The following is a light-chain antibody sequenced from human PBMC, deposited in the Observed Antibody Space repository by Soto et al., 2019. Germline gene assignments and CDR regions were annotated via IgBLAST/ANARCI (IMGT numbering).Light chain of an antibody. J-gene: IGKJ1*01. V-gene: IGKV1-39*01. Sequence: DIQVTRSPSSLSASVGDRVTITCRASQSVGTYLNWYRHKPGKAPTLLIYGVSSLHSGVPSRFSGSGSETEFTLTISSLQPEDFATYYCQQSYSNPRTFGQGTKVEIK. CDR2: GVS. CDR3: QQSYSNPRT. CDR1: QSVGTY.